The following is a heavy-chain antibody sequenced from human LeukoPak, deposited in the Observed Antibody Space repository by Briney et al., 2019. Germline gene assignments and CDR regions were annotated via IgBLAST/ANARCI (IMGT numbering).Heavy chain of an antibody. CDR2: IYSGGST. CDR1: EFSVGSNY. D-gene: IGHD2-2*01. Sequence: GGSLRLSCAASEFSVGSNYMTWVRQAPGKGLEWVSLIYSGGSTYYADSVKGRFTISRDNSKNTLYLQMNSLRAEDTAVYYCARLQLRHCSRTSCANEFDYWGQGTLVTVSS. J-gene: IGHJ4*02. CDR3: ARLQLRHCSRTSCANEFDY. V-gene: IGHV3-66*04.